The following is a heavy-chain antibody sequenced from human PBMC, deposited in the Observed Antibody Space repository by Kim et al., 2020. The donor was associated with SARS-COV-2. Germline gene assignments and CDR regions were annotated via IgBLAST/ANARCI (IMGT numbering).Heavy chain of an antibody. CDR3: ARDLNYILFDY. V-gene: IGHV3-74*01. J-gene: IGHJ4*02. Sequence: GGSLRLSCAASGFSFSDFNMHWVRQAPGKGLDWVSRINDDGSNTGYADFAKGRFTISRDNAKNTLHLQMNSLRAEDTAVYYCARDLNYILFDYWGQGALVTVSS. CDR1: GFSFSDFN. CDR2: INDDGSNT. D-gene: IGHD4-4*01.